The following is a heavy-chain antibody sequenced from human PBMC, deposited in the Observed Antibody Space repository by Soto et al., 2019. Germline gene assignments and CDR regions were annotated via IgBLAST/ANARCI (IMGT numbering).Heavy chain of an antibody. D-gene: IGHD3-16*02. J-gene: IGHJ5*02. V-gene: IGHV1-2*04. CDR1: GYTFTSYG. Sequence: ASVKVSCKASGYTFTSYGISWVRQAPGQGLEWMGWINPNSGGTNYAQKFQGWVTMTRDTSISTAYMELSRLRSDDTAVYYCARETPTYYDYIWGSYRPARWFDPWGQGTLVTVSS. CDR3: ARETPTYYDYIWGSYRPARWFDP. CDR2: INPNSGGT.